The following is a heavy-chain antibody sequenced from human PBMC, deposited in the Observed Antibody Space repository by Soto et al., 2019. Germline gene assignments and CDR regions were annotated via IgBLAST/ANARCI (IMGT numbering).Heavy chain of an antibody. Sequence: QVQLVQSGAEVKKPGSSVKVSCKASGGSLSNYGISWVRQAPGQGLEWMGAIIPVFGTPNYAQKFQDRVSITADGSTTTVYMEVRSLTSEDSAVSYGAGGAATWIVVTSYCAMALWGDGTTVTASS. CDR3: AGGAATWIVVTSYCAMAL. CDR2: IIPVFGTP. J-gene: IGHJ6*04. D-gene: IGHD2-15*01. V-gene: IGHV1-69*12. CDR1: GGSLSNYG.